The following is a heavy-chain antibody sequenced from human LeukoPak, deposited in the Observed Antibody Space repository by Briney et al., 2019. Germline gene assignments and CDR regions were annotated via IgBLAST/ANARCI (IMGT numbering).Heavy chain of an antibody. Sequence: SETLSLTCTVSGGSISSSSYYWGWIRQPPGKGLEWIGSIYYSGSTYYNPSLKSRLTMSVDTSKNQFSLKLSSVTAPDTAVYYCARRVYSGSYNCYFDLWGRGTLVTVSS. J-gene: IGHJ2*01. CDR1: GGSISSSSYY. CDR3: ARRVYSGSYNCYFDL. D-gene: IGHD1-26*01. V-gene: IGHV4-39*01. CDR2: IYYSGST.